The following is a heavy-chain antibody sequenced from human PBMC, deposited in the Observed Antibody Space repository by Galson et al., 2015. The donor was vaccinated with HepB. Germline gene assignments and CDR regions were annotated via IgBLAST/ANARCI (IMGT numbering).Heavy chain of an antibody. J-gene: IGHJ3*02. V-gene: IGHV1-69*04. CDR2: IIPILGIA. Sequence: SVKVSCKASGGTFSSYTISWVRQAPGQGLEWMGRIIPILGIANYAQKFQGRVTITADKSTSTAYMELSSLRSEDTAVYYCAREESSGSYYVEAFDIWGQGTMVTVSS. CDR3: AREESSGSYYVEAFDI. CDR1: GGTFSSYT. D-gene: IGHD1-26*01.